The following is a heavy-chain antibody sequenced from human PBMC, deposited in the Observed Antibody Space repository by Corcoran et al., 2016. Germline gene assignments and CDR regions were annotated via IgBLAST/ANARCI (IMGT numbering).Heavy chain of an antibody. D-gene: IGHD3-10*01. V-gene: IGHV4-34*01. CDR1: GGSLSGYY. Sequence: QVQLQHWGAGLLKPSETLSLTCAVYGGSLSGYYWSWIRQPPGKGLEWIGEINHSGSTNYNPSLKSRVTISVDTSKNQFSLKLSSVTAADTAVYYCARGKYGSGSSKFDYWGQGTLVTVSS. CDR2: INHSGST. J-gene: IGHJ4*02. CDR3: ARGKYGSGSSKFDY.